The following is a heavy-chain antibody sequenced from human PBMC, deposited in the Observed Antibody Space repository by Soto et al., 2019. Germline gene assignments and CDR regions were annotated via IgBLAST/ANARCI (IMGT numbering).Heavy chain of an antibody. CDR3: ARDVGYNFYYYYGMDV. CDR2: INHSGST. D-gene: IGHD5-12*01. CDR1: SFSDYY. J-gene: IGHJ6*02. Sequence: SFSDYYLSFIRPPPGKGLEWIGEINHSGSTNYNPSLKSRVTISVDTSKNQFSLKLSSVTAADTAVYYCARDVGYNFYYYYGMDVCGQGTTVTVS. V-gene: IGHV4-34*01.